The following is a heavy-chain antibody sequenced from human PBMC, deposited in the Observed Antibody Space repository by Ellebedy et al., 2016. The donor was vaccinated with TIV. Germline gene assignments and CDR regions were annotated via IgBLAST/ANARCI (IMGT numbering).Heavy chain of an antibody. J-gene: IGHJ4*02. CDR3: AKGVDY. V-gene: IGHV3-48*03. CDR1: GFTFNNYD. Sequence: PGGSLRLSCAASGFTFNNYDFNWVRQAPGKGLEWVSSIGRRGASTYYADSVKGRFTIARDNAKKSLFLQMSSLRFEDTAVYYCAKGVDYWGQGTLVGVSS. CDR2: IGRRGAST.